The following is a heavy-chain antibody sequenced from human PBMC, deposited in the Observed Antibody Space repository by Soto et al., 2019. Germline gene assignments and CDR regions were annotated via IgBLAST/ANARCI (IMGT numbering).Heavy chain of an antibody. CDR1: GGSISSYY. V-gene: IGHV4-59*08. CDR2: IYYSGST. J-gene: IGHJ4*02. Sequence: PSETLSLTCTVSGGSISSYYWSWIRQPPGKGLEWIGYIYYSGSTNYNPSLKSRVTISVDTSKNQFSLKLSSVTAADTAVYYCARHALGVATLYPDYWGQGTLVTVSS. D-gene: IGHD5-12*01. CDR3: ARHALGVATLYPDY.